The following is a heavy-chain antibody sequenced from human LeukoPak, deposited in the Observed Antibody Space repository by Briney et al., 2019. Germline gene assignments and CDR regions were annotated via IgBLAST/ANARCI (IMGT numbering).Heavy chain of an antibody. D-gene: IGHD3-10*01. CDR2: IRYDGSRK. J-gene: IGHJ6*03. CDR1: GFIFSSYG. Sequence: PGGSLRLSCAASGFIFSSYGMHWVRQAPDKGLEWVASIRYDGSRKYYADSVKGRFTISRDNSKNTLYLQMNSLRAEDTAVYYCAKDYYGSGSYLSAYMDVWGKGTTVTVS. V-gene: IGHV3-30*02. CDR3: AKDYYGSGSYLSAYMDV.